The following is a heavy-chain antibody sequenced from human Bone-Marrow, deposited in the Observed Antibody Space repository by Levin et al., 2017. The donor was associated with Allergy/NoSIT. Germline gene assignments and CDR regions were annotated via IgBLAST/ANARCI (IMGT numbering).Heavy chain of an antibody. CDR2: LSSDGSTI. Sequence: GGSLRLSCTVSEFTFSIHWMHWVRQSPGKGLVWVSGLSSDGSTINYADSVKGRFTISRDNAKNTLYLQMNSLRVEDTAVYYCAREFGLGSGYWDWAAYYFDYWGQGTLVTVSS. J-gene: IGHJ4*02. D-gene: IGHD2-15*01. CDR1: EFTFSIHW. CDR3: AREFGLGSGYWDWAAYYFDY. V-gene: IGHV3-74*01.